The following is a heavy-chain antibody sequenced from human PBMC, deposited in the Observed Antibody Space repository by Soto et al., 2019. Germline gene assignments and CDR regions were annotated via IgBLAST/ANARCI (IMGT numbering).Heavy chain of an antibody. Sequence: QVQLQQWGAGLLKPSETLSLTCAVYGGSFSGYYWSWIRQPPGKGLEWIGEINHSGSTNYNPSLKTRLTIPVDTSKNQSPVRRSSVSAADTAVYSCARPQKLRYLDWYSTHYYSYYGMDVGAQGTTVTVSS. CDR2: INHSGST. D-gene: IGHD3-9*01. CDR1: GGSFSGYY. CDR3: ARPQKLRYLDWYSTHYYSYYGMDV. V-gene: IGHV4-34*01. J-gene: IGHJ6*02.